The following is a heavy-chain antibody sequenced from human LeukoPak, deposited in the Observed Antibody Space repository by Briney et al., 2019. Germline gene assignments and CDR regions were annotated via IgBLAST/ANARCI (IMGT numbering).Heavy chain of an antibody. J-gene: IGHJ6*02. Sequence: GGSLRLSCAASGFTFRSYSMNWVRQAPGKGLEWVCSITSSSSFIYHAESMKGRFTISRDNAKNSLYLQMNSLRAEDTAVYYCARDMPGRDCSGGSCYGYGLDVSGQGTTVIVSS. CDR1: GFTFRSYS. CDR2: ITSSSSFI. V-gene: IGHV3-21*01. D-gene: IGHD2-15*01. CDR3: ARDMPGRDCSGGSCYGYGLDV.